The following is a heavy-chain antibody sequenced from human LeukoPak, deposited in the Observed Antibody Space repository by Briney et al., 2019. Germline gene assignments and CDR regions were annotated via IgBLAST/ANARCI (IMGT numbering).Heavy chain of an antibody. CDR1: GYTFTSYY. V-gene: IGHV1-46*01. J-gene: IGHJ1*01. CDR2: INPSGGST. CDR3: ARDFHDSSGPPRNFQH. D-gene: IGHD3-22*01. Sequence: ASVKASCKASGYTFTSYYMHWVRQAPGQGLEWMGIINPSGGSTSYAQKFQGRITMTRDTSTSTVYMELSSLRSEDTAVYYCARDFHDSSGPPRNFQHWGQGTLVTVSS.